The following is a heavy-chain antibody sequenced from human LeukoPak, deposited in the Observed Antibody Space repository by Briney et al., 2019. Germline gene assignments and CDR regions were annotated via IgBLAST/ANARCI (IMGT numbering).Heavy chain of an antibody. J-gene: IGHJ3*02. CDR1: GFTFGAYA. Sequence: QPGRSLRLSCAASGFTFGAYALHWVRQAPGKGLEWVAVISFGGSTKYYADSVKGRFTISRDNSKNTLYVQMNSLRVEDTAVYFCVRVGGGTAGLDIWGRGTVVIVSS. D-gene: IGHD1-7*01. CDR2: ISFGGSTK. V-gene: IGHV3-30*04. CDR3: VRVGGGTAGLDI.